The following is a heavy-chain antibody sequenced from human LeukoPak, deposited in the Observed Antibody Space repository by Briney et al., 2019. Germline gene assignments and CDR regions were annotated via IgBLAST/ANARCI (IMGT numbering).Heavy chain of an antibody. J-gene: IGHJ4*02. D-gene: IGHD3-16*01. Sequence: GGSLRLSCAASGFTFSSYSMNWVRQAPGKGLEWVSSISSSSSYIYYADSVKGRFTISRDNAKNSLYLQMNSLRAEDTAVYYCARGTFGGVTFDYWGQGTLVAVSS. CDR1: GFTFSSYS. V-gene: IGHV3-21*04. CDR2: ISSSSSYI. CDR3: ARGTFGGVTFDY.